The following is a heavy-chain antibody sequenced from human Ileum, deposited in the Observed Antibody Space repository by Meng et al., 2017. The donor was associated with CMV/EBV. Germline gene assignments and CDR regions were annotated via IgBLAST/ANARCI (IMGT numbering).Heavy chain of an antibody. J-gene: IGHJ4*02. CDR1: GFTFSSYE. CDR3: TRGADGYGNFDF. D-gene: IGHD5-24*01. Sequence: GESLKISCAASGFTFSSYEMNWVRQAPGKGLEWVSYISSSGSTIYYADSVKGRFTISRDNAKNTLYLQMNTLRAEDTAVYYCTRGADGYGNFDFWGQGTLVTVSS. CDR2: ISSSGSTI. V-gene: IGHV3-48*03.